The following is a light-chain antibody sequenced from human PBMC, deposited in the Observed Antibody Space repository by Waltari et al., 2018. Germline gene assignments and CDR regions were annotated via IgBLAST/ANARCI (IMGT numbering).Light chain of an antibody. V-gene: IGLV3-21*02. CDR2: DDG. Sequence: SYELTQPPSVSVAPGQTARITCDGAKIGSKNVHWYQHKPSQAPVLVVYDDGDRPSGIPERFAGSNSGNTAALTISRVDAGDEAEYYCQVWDSGSDHYVFGTVTKVTVL. J-gene: IGLJ1*01. CDR3: QVWDSGSDHYV. CDR1: KIGSKN.